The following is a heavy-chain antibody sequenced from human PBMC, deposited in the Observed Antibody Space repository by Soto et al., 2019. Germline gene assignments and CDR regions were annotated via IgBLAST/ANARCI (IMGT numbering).Heavy chain of an antibody. D-gene: IGHD6-13*01. CDR1: GFTFDDYA. CDR3: VKDESINWYSGHFRH. CDR2: VNWNSGSI. Sequence: EVQLVESGGGLVQPGRSLRLSCAASGFTFDDYAMHWVRQVPGQGLEWVSGVNWNSGSIGYGDSVKGRFAISGDNAKNPLHLQMNSLSAEDTAFYYCVKDESINWYSGHFRHWGQGTLVTVSS. J-gene: IGHJ1*01. V-gene: IGHV3-9*01.